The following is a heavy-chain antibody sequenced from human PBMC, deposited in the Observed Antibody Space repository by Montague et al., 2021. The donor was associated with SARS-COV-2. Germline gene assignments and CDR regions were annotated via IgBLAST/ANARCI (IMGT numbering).Heavy chain of an antibody. CDR2: ISYAGRT. J-gene: IGHJ4*02. Sequence: SETLSLTYTVSGGSISSPDYYWVWLRPSPGKGLEWIGSISYAGRTYYNPSLRSRVSFSMFTSKNHFSLSLNSVTAAATSVYFCARQLPPNCSTHKCYHYYFDVWGQGAPVTVSS. CDR1: GGSISSPDYY. V-gene: IGHV4-39*01. CDR3: ARQLPPNCSTHKCYHYYFDV. D-gene: IGHD2-2*01.